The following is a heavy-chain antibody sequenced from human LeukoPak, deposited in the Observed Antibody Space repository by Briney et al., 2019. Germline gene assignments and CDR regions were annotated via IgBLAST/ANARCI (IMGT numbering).Heavy chain of an antibody. J-gene: IGHJ5*02. CDR1: GFTLSSYS. CDR3: ARGGPTFNSGGYYGGPAWFDP. D-gene: IGHD3-10*01. Sequence: PGGSLGLSCAASGFTLSSYSMNWVRQAPGKGLEWISFVNGGGSTIYYPDSVRGRFTISRDNAKNSLYLQMNSLRDEDTAIYYCARGGPTFNSGGYYGGPAWFDPWGQGTLVTVSS. CDR2: VNGGGSTI. V-gene: IGHV3-48*02.